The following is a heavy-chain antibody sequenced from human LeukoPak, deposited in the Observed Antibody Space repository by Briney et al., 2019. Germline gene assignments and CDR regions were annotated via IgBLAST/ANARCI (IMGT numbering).Heavy chain of an antibody. CDR3: AKTGYGDLDY. CDR2: ISYDGSNK. CDR1: GFTFSSYA. J-gene: IGHJ4*02. D-gene: IGHD4-17*01. Sequence: GGSLRLSCAAPGFTFSSYAMHWVRQAPGKGLEWVAVISYDGSNKYFADSVKGRFTISRDNSKNTLYLQMNSLRAEDTAVYYCAKTGYGDLDYWGQGTLVTVSS. V-gene: IGHV3-30-3*02.